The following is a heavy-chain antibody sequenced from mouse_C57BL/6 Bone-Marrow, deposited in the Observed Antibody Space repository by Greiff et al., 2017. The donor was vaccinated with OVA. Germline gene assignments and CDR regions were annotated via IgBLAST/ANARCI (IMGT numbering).Heavy chain of an antibody. CDR2: IRLKSDNYAT. CDR1: GFTFSNYW. CDR3: TDAIYYGPLFAD. D-gene: IGHD2-1*01. J-gene: IGHJ3*01. V-gene: IGHV6-3*01. Sequence: LQQSGGGLVQPGGSMKLSCVASGFTFSNYWMNWVRQSPEKGLEWVAQIRLKSDNYATHYAESVKGRFTISRDDSNSSVYLQMNNLRAEDTRIYYGTDAIYYGPLFADWGQGTLVTVSA.